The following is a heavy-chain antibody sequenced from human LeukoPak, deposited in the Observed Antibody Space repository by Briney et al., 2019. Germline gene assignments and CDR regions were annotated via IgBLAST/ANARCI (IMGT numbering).Heavy chain of an antibody. Sequence: PGRSLRLSCAASGFTFDDYAMHWVRQPPGKGLEWVSGISWNSGTIGYADSVKGRFTISRDNAKNSLYLQMNSLRAEDMAFYYCAKDYTSGWYGAFDIWGQGTMVTVSS. CDR3: AKDYTSGWYGAFDI. CDR2: ISWNSGTI. CDR1: GFTFDDYA. D-gene: IGHD6-19*01. V-gene: IGHV3-9*03. J-gene: IGHJ3*02.